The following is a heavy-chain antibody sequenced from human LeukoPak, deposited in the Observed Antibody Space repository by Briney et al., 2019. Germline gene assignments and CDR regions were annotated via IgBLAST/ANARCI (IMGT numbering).Heavy chain of an antibody. Sequence: ASVTVSCTASGYTFIRNAMHWARQAPGQRLEWMGWINVGNGKTKYSQKFQGRVTITRDTSASTAYMEVSSLRSEDTAVYYCARDSPLSPYDYWGQGTLVTVSS. CDR3: ARDSPLSPYDY. CDR1: GYTFIRNA. J-gene: IGHJ4*02. CDR2: INVGNGKT. V-gene: IGHV1-3*01. D-gene: IGHD3-16*02.